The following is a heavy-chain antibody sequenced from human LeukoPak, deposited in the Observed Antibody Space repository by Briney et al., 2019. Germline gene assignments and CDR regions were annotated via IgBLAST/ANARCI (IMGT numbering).Heavy chain of an antibody. CDR2: VYYTGSI. V-gene: IGHV4-39*01. J-gene: IGHJ4*02. CDR1: GGSVSSSNYY. CDR3: ARSDLYYFDY. Sequence: SETLSLTCIVSGGSVSSSNYYWGWIRQPPGKGLEWIGSVYYTGSIYYNPPFRSRVTISVDTSKNQFSLRLSSVTAADTAVYYCARSDLYYFDYWGQGTLVTVSS.